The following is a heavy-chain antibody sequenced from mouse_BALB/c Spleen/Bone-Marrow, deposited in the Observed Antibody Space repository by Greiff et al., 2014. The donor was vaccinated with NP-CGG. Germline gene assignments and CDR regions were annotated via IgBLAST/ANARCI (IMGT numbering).Heavy chain of an antibody. CDR1: GFSLTSYG. Sequence: VKLMESGPGLVAPSQSLSITCTVSGFSLTSYGVHWVRQPPGKGLEWLGVIWAGGSTNYNSALMSRLSISKDNSKSQVFLKMNSLKTEDTAMYYGARDYYGSLYAMDYWGQGTSVTVSS. J-gene: IGHJ4*01. V-gene: IGHV2-9*02. D-gene: IGHD1-1*01. CDR2: IWAGGST. CDR3: ARDYYGSLYAMDY.